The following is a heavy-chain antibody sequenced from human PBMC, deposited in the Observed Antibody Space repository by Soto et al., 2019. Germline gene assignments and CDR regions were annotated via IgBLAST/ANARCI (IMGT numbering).Heavy chain of an antibody. D-gene: IGHD6-13*01. J-gene: IGHJ3*02. V-gene: IGHV1-69*02. CDR1: GGTFSTYT. CDR3: NLGSWSAETFDI. CDR2: IIPMLDIT. Sequence: QVQLVQSGAEVKKPGSSVKVSCKASGGTFSTYTVIWVRQAPGQGLEWMGRIIPMLDITNTAQSFQCRVTITTDKSTITTYLELSTLRSDDTAIYFCNLGSWSAETFDIWGRGTMVTVSS.